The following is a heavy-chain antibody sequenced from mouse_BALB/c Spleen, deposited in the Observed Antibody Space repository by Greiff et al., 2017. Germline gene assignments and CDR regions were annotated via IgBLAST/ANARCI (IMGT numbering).Heavy chain of an antibody. CDR3: AISLYYGNYRYAMDY. V-gene: IGHV1-7*01. D-gene: IGHD2-1*01. CDR1: GYTFTSYW. Sequence: QVQLQQSGADLAKPGASVKMSCKASGYTFTSYWMHWVKQRPGQGLEWIGYINPSTGYTEYNQKFKDKATLTADKSSSTAYMQLSSLTSEDSAVYYCAISLYYGNYRYAMDYWGQGSSAT. CDR2: INPSTGYT. J-gene: IGHJ4*01.